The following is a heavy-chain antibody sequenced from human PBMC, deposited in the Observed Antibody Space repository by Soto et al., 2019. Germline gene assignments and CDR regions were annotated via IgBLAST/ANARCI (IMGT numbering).Heavy chain of an antibody. J-gene: IGHJ4*02. CDR3: ARRALPQCINGVCYKDGFWDY. V-gene: IGHV4-31*03. CDR1: GGSVSSGCYY. D-gene: IGHD2-8*01. CDR2: IYYSGTT. Sequence: TLSLTCRVSGGSVSSGCYYWRWIRPHPGTGLEWIGYIYYSGTTYFNPSLKSRASISLDTSKNEFSLKLTSVTAADTAVYYCARRALPQCINGVCYKDGFWDYWGQGALVTVAS.